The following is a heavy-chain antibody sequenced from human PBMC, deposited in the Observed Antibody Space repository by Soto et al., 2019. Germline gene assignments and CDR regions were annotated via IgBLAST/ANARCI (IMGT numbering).Heavy chain of an antibody. CDR1: GFTFSSSA. CDR2: IVVGSGHT. J-gene: IGHJ3*02. D-gene: IGHD3-22*01. V-gene: IGHV1-58*01. CDR3: AADGYSYDNSYAFDI. Sequence: ASVKVSCKASGFTFSSSAVQWVRQARGQRLEWIGWIVVGSGHTNYAQKFQERVTITGDMSTSTAYMDLSSLRSEDTAVYYCAADGYSYDNSYAFDIWGQGTTVTVSS.